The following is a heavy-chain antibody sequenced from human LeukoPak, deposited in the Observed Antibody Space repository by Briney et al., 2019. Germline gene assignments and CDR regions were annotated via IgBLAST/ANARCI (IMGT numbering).Heavy chain of an antibody. CDR1: GVSFSGYH. CDR2: INDRGLT. D-gene: IGHD4-17*01. J-gene: IGHJ4*02. V-gene: IGHV4-34*01. Sequence: PSETLSLTCAVHGVSFSGYHWNWIRQFPGKGLEWIGEINDRGLTNYNPSLESRVTIFADTSKKQFSLKLTSVTAADTAVYYCARDPTTVFQISYYFDFWGQRTLVTVSS. CDR3: ARDPTTVFQISYYFDF.